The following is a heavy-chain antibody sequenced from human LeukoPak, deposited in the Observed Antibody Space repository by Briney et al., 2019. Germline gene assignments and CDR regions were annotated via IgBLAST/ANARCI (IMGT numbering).Heavy chain of an antibody. Sequence: GGSLRLSCAASGFTFDDYAMLWVRQAPGKGLEWVSSISWNSGSIGYADSVKGRFTISRDNAKNSLYLQMNNLRAEDTALYYCAKSVVVQIPYYGMDVWGQGTTVTVSS. D-gene: IGHD2-15*01. CDR2: ISWNSGSI. CDR1: GFTFDDYA. V-gene: IGHV3-9*01. J-gene: IGHJ6*02. CDR3: AKSVVVQIPYYGMDV.